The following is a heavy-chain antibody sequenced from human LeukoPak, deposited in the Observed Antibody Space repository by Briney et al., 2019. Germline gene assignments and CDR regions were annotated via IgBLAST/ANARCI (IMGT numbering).Heavy chain of an antibody. J-gene: IGHJ4*02. Sequence: GGSLRLSCAASGFTVSSNYMSWVRQAPGKGLEWVSVVYSGGNTYYADSVKGRFTISRDNSKNTLYLQMNSLRAEDTAVYYCARPAGYGRGLDYWGQGALVTVSS. V-gene: IGHV3-53*01. CDR1: GFTVSSNY. CDR3: ARPAGYGRGLDY. CDR2: VYSGGNT. D-gene: IGHD5-18*01.